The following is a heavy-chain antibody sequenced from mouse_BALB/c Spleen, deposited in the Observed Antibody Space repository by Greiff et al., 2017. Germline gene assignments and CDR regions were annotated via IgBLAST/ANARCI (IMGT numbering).Heavy chain of an antibody. D-gene: IGHD2-3*01. V-gene: IGHV1-12*01. CDR3: ARWLLRKGYFDY. Sequence: QVQLQQPGAELVKPGASVKMSCKASGYTFTSYNMHWVKQTPGQGLEWIGAIYPGNGDTSYNQKFKGKATLTADKSSSTAYMQLSSLTSEDSAVYYCARWLLRKGYFDYWGQGTTLTVSS. CDR1: GYTFTSYN. CDR2: IYPGNGDT. J-gene: IGHJ2*01.